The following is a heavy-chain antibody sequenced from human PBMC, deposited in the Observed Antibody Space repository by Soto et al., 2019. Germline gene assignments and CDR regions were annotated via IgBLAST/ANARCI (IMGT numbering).Heavy chain of an antibody. V-gene: IGHV3-30*18. CDR3: AKVTGPNYGDAPDY. D-gene: IGHD4-17*01. Sequence: QGQLVESGGGVVQPGRSLRLSCAASGFTFSSYGMHWVRQAPGKGLEWVAVISYDGSNKYYADSVKGRFTISRDNSKNTLYLQMNSLRAEDTAVYYCAKVTGPNYGDAPDYWGQGTLVTVSS. CDR1: GFTFSSYG. CDR2: ISYDGSNK. J-gene: IGHJ4*02.